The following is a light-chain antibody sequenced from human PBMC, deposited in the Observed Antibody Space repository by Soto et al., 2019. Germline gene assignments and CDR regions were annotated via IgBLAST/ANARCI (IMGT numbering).Light chain of an antibody. CDR1: ENSNRN. J-gene: IGKJ1*01. CDR3: QQYNTWPS. Sequence: LLTQSPPTLSVSPGEGATLSCRASENSNRNLAWYQQKPGQAPRLLIYDASTRATGIPARYSGSGSVTEFTLTISSLQSEDFGVYYCQQYNTWPSFGHGTKVEIK. V-gene: IGKV3-15*01. CDR2: DAS.